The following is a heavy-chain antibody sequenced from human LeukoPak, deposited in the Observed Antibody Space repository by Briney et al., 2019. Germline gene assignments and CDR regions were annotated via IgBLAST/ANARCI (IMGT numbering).Heavy chain of an antibody. CDR2: ISAYNGNT. CDR1: GYTFTSYG. V-gene: IGHV1-18*01. Sequence: ASVKVSCKASGYTFTSYGFTWVRQAPGQGLEWMGWISAYNGNTNYAQKLQGRVTMTTDTSTSTAYMELRSLRSDDTALYYCAGADRDFWSRFNDYWGQGTLVTVSS. CDR3: AGADRDFWSRFNDY. J-gene: IGHJ4*02. D-gene: IGHD3-3*01.